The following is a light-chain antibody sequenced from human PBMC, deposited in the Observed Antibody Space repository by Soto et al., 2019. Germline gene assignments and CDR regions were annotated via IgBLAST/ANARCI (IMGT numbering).Light chain of an antibody. CDR3: QQYGSSPGVT. V-gene: IGKV3-20*01. CDR2: GAS. J-gene: IGKJ3*01. CDR1: QSVSSSY. Sequence: EIVVSQSPATLSVSPGERATLSCRASQSVSSSYLAWYQEKPGQAPRLLIYGASSRATGIPDRFSGSGSGTDFTLTISRLEPEDFAVYYCQQYGSSPGVTFGPGTKVDI.